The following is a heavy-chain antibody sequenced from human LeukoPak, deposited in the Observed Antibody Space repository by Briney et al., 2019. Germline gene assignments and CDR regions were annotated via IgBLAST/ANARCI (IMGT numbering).Heavy chain of an antibody. CDR1: GFTFTSYA. V-gene: IGHV3-23*01. D-gene: IGHD3-10*01. CDR2: INNNGGST. Sequence: GGSLRLSCAASGFTFTSYAMTWVRQAPGKGLEWVSGINNNGGSTYYADSVKGRFTISRDNSKNTLYLQMNSLRAEDTAVYYCAKAKGVASGSYDYWGPGTLVTLSS. CDR3: AKAKGVASGSYDY. J-gene: IGHJ4*02.